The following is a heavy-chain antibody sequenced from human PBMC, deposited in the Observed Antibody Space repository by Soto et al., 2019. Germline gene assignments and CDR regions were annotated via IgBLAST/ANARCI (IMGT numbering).Heavy chain of an antibody. Sequence: PGGSLRLSCAASGLTFSSYAMSWVRQAPGKGLEWVSGISYDGSSKYYADSVKGRFTISRDNPKNTLYLQMNSLRAEDTAVYYCAKETYSGPLDYWGQGTLVTVSS. CDR1: GLTFSSYA. D-gene: IGHD2-15*01. CDR2: ISYDGSSK. J-gene: IGHJ4*02. V-gene: IGHV3-23*01. CDR3: AKETYSGPLDY.